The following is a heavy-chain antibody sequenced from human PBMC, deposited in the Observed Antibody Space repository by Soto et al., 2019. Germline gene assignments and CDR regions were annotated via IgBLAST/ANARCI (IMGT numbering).Heavy chain of an antibody. CDR1: GFTFSNAL. Sequence: GGSLRLSCAASGFTFSNALMSWVRQAPGKGLEWVGRIKTKIDGETTDYAAPVKGRFTSSRDDSKNTLYLQMNSLKTEDTAVYYCTTLTIFPPVGMDVWGQGTTVTVSS. V-gene: IGHV3-15*01. J-gene: IGHJ6*02. D-gene: IGHD3-3*01. CDR2: IKTKIDGETT. CDR3: TTLTIFPPVGMDV.